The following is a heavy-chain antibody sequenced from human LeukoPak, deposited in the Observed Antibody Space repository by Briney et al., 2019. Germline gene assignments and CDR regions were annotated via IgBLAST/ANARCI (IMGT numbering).Heavy chain of an antibody. CDR1: GFTFNNFA. Sequence: PGGSLRPSCAASGFTFNNFAMHWFRQAPGKGLEWVAFVQSDGSSEYYADSVKGRFTISRDNSKHTVFLHMNSLRTEDTAVYYCAKGLSFAFDFWGQGTMVTVSS. V-gene: IGHV3-30*02. D-gene: IGHD3-16*02. CDR3: AKGLSFAFDF. CDR2: VQSDGSSE. J-gene: IGHJ3*01.